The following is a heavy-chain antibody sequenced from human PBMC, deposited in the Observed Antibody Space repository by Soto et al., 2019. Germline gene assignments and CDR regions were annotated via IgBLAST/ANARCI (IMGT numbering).Heavy chain of an antibody. D-gene: IGHD7-27*01. CDR2: INPDSGGT. CDR3: GLEPTGTGGFDY. Sequence: ASVKVSCKASGYTFTDYYIHWVRQAPGQGLEWVGWINPDSGGTNLAQRFQGRVTTTRDTSITTAYMELSGLRSDDTAVYYCGLEPTGTGGFDYWGQGTLVTVSS. J-gene: IGHJ4*02. V-gene: IGHV1-2*02. CDR1: GYTFTDYY.